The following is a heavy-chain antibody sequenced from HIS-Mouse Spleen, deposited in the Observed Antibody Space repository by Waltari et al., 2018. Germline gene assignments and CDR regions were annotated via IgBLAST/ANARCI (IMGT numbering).Heavy chain of an antibody. D-gene: IGHD6-13*01. CDR3: AREIPYSSSWYDWYFDL. V-gene: IGHV4-39*07. CDR1: GGSISSSRYY. J-gene: IGHJ2*01. CDR2: SEYRGST. Sequence: QLQLQESGPGLVKPSETLSLTCTVSGGSISSSRYYWGWIRQPPGKGREWIGSSEYRGSTYCTPSFKSGVTISVDTSKNQFSLKLSSVTAADTAVYYCAREIPYSSSWYDWYFDLWGRGTLVTVSS.